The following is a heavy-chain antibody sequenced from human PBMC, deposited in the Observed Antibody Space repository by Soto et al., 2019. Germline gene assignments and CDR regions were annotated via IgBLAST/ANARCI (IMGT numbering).Heavy chain of an antibody. D-gene: IGHD5-12*01. CDR3: ASSPRWLDYYYYMDV. J-gene: IGHJ6*03. CDR1: GDSVSSNSAA. CDR2: TYYRSKWYN. Sequence: SQTLSLTCAIAGDSVSSNSAAWNWIRQSPSGGLEWLGRTYYRSKWYNDYAVSVKSRISINPDTSKNQFSLQLLSVTPEDTAVYYCASSPRWLDYYYYMDVSGQGTTVTVSS. V-gene: IGHV6-1*01.